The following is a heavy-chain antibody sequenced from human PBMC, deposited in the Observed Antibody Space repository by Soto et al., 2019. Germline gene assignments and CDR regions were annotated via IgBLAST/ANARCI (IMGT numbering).Heavy chain of an antibody. V-gene: IGHV3-48*03. J-gene: IGHJ6*02. CDR2: ISGDGTTI. CDR1: TLTFSSYQ. CDR3: ARGSEAYYYYYGMDV. Sequence: GGSLRLSCTASTLTFSSYQMNWVRQAPGKGPEWISYISGDGTTIYYADSVKGRFSISRDSAKNSVYLQMNSVRAEDTGVYYCARGSEAYYYYYGMDVWGQGTTVTVSS.